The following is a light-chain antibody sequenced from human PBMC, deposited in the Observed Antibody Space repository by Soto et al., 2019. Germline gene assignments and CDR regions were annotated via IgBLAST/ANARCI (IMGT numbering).Light chain of an antibody. J-gene: IGKJ1*01. CDR1: QSVSKN. CDR3: QQYNNWPFS. Sequence: EIVMTQSPATLSVSPGERASLSCTSRQSVSKNFAWYKRKRGQPPRXLIHDISTRATGVPARFRGSGSGTEFTLSISGLQSEDFEVYFCQQYNNWPFSFGQGTKVDIK. CDR2: DIS. V-gene: IGKV3-15*01.